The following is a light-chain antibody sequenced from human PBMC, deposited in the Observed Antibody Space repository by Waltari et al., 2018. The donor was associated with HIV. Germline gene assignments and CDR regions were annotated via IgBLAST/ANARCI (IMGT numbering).Light chain of an antibody. CDR1: SSAVGASHY. J-gene: IGLJ3*02. V-gene: IGLV2-14*01. CDR3: SSYTTSSTVV. Sequence: QSALTQPASVSGSPAQSLTISCTATSSAVGASHYVSWYQQYPGKAPKLMLYEVNNRPSGVSNRFSGSKSGHTASLTISGLQTEDEGDYYCSSYTTSSTVVFGGGTKLTVL. CDR2: EVN.